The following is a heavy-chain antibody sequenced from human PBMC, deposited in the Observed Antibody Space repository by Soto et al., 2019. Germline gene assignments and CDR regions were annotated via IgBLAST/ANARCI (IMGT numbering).Heavy chain of an antibody. CDR1: GFTFSDYY. V-gene: IGHV3-11*01. J-gene: IGHJ6*02. CDR2: ISSSGSTI. D-gene: IGHD6-6*01. Sequence: GGSLRLSCAASGFTFSDYYMSWIRQAPGEGREWVSYISSSGSTIYYAASVKGRFTISRDNAKNSLYLQMNSLRAEDTAVYYCAGANLLNSSSSVHYGMDVWGQGTTVTVSS. CDR3: AGANLLNSSSSVHYGMDV.